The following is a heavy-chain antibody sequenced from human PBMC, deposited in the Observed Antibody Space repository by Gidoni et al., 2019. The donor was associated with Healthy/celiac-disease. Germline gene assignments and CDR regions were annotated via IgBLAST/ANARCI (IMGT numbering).Heavy chain of an antibody. CDR1: GFTFSSYG. V-gene: IGHV3-30*03. J-gene: IGHJ4*02. D-gene: IGHD1-1*01. CDR2: ISYDGSNK. Sequence: QVQLVESGGGVVQPVRSLRLSCAASGFTFSSYGMHWVRQAPGKGLEWVAVISYDGSNKYYADSVKGRFTISRDNSKNTLYLQMNSLRAEDTAVYYCAREGQDGERLYYFDYWGQGTLVTVSS. CDR3: AREGQDGERLYYFDY.